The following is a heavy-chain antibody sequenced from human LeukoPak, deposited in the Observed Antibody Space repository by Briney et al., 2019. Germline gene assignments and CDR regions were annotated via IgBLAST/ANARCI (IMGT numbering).Heavy chain of an antibody. CDR1: GFTFSSYA. CDR2: ISYDGSNK. D-gene: IGHD3-22*01. J-gene: IGHJ4*02. V-gene: IGHV3-30-3*01. CDR3: ARDYYDSSGYQDY. Sequence: GGSLRLSCAASGFTFSSYAMHWVRQAPGKGLEWVAVISYDGSNKYYADSVKGRFTIPRDNSKNTLYLQMNSLRAEDTAVYYCARDYYDSSGYQDYWGQGTLVTVSS.